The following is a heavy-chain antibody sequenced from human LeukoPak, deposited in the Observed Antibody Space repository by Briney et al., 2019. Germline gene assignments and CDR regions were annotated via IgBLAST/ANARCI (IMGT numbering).Heavy chain of an antibody. V-gene: IGHV4-31*03. J-gene: IGHJ3*02. Sequence: PSETLSLTCTVSGGFISSGGYYWSWIRQHPGKGLEWIGYIYYSGSTYYNPSLKSRVTISVDTSKNQFSLKLSSVTAADTAVYYCARVTAAAGMLFDIWGQGTMVTVSS. CDR3: ARVTAAAGMLFDI. CDR2: IYYSGST. CDR1: GGFISSGGYY. D-gene: IGHD6-13*01.